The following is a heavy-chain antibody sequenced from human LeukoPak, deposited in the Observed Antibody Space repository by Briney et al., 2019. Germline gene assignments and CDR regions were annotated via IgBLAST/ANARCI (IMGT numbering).Heavy chain of an antibody. J-gene: IGHJ6*02. Sequence: GGSLRLSCAASGFTFSSYGMHWVRQAPGKGLEWVAVISYDGSNKYYADSVKGRFTISRDNSKNTLYLQMNSLRAEDTAVYYCAKDSSRIVGATASLYYYYYGMDVWGQGTTATVSS. CDR2: ISYDGSNK. CDR3: AKDSSRIVGATASLYYYYYGMDV. D-gene: IGHD1-26*01. V-gene: IGHV3-30*18. CDR1: GFTFSSYG.